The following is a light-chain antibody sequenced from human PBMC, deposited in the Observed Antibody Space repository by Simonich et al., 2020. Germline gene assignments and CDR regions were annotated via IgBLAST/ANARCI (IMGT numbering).Light chain of an antibody. CDR1: SGSIASNY. CDR3: QSYDSSNQV. J-gene: IGLJ3*02. CDR2: VDN. Sequence: NFMLTNPPSVSESPGKTVTISCTRGSGSIASNYVEWSQQRPGSAPTTVIYVDNQRPSGGPDRFSGSIDSSSNAASLTISGLKTEDEADYYCQSYDSSNQVFGGGTKLTVL. V-gene: IGLV6-57*03.